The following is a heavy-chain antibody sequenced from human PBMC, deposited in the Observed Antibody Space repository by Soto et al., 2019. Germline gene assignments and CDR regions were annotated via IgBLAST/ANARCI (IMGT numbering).Heavy chain of an antibody. V-gene: IGHV3-30*03. D-gene: IGHD4-4*01. J-gene: IGHJ6*02. Sequence: GSLRRPGSASGFIFTSYGMHWVRQAPGKGLEWMALILHDGSAEYYADSVKVRFTISRDNSKNTLYLQMNSLTAEDTAVYYCARSRDGYSFYFYYGMDGWGQGTTVT. CDR2: ILHDGSAE. CDR1: GFIFTSYG. CDR3: ARSRDGYSFYFYYGMDG.